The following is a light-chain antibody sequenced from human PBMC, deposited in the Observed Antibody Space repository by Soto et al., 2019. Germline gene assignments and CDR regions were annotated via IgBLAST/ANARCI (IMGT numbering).Light chain of an antibody. Sequence: VTQSPPTLFAAIEQRFTITFLFLSTISTWMAWYQQKPGKAHKLLVYDASTLQSGVASRFRGSGYGTEFTLIISGLQPDDSATYYCQQYTNTNNPWMLGQGLKVDLK. CDR2: DAS. CDR3: QQYTNTNNPWM. CDR1: STISTW. J-gene: IGKJ1*01. V-gene: IGKV1-5*01.